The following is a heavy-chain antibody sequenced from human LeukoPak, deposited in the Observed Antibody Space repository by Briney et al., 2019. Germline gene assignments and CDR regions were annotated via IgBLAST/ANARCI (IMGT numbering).Heavy chain of an antibody. J-gene: IGHJ3*02. Sequence: ASETLSLTCTVSGGSISSYYWNWIRQPAGKGLEWIGRIYTSGSTNYNPSLKSRVTMSVDTSKNQFSLKLSSVTAADTAVYYCARGHRAAAGLLGDAFDIWGQGTMVTVSS. CDR3: ARGHRAAAGLLGDAFDI. D-gene: IGHD6-13*01. CDR2: IYTSGST. CDR1: GGSISSYY. V-gene: IGHV4-4*07.